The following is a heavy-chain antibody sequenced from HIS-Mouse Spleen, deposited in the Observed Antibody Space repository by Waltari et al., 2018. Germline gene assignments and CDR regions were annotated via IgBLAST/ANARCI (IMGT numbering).Heavy chain of an antibody. CDR3: ARVSSGGSDFDY. CDR1: GYTVTGYY. J-gene: IGHJ4*02. CDR2: IKPNSGGT. D-gene: IGHD3-16*01. V-gene: IGHV1-2*02. Sequence: QVQLVQSGAEVKKPGASVKVSCKASGYTVTGYYMHWVRQAPGQGREWMGWIKPNSGGTNYAQKVQGRVTMTRDTSISTAYMELSRLRSDDTAVYYCARVSSGGSDFDYWGQGTLVTVSS.